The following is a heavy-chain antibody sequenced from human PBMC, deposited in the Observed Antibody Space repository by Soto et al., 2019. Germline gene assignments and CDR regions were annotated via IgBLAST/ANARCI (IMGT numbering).Heavy chain of an antibody. CDR1: GGTFGSYA. CDR3: ARSQGSRTSLEIYYFYYYGMDV. V-gene: IGHV1-69*01. CDR2: IIPIPGTA. Sequence: QVQLVQSGAEVKKPGSSVKVSCKASGGTFGSYAISWVRQAPGQGLEWMGGIIPIPGTANYAQKFQGRVTIAADESTSTAYMELSSLRAEGTAVYYCARSQGSRTSLEIYYFYYYGMDVWGQGTTVTVSS. J-gene: IGHJ6*02. D-gene: IGHD2-2*01.